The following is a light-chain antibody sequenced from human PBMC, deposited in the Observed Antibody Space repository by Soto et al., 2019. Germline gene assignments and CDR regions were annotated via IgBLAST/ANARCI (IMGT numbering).Light chain of an antibody. V-gene: IGLV2-11*01. CDR3: GSWDSSLSAYV. Sequence: QSVLTQPRSVSGSPGQSVTISCTGTGNDVGAYNYVSWYQQHPGRPPKLLIYGVVRWPSGVPDRFSGSKSGNTASLTISGLQAEDEAGYYCGSWDSSLSAYVFATGTKVTVL. J-gene: IGLJ1*01. CDR2: GVV. CDR1: GNDVGAYNY.